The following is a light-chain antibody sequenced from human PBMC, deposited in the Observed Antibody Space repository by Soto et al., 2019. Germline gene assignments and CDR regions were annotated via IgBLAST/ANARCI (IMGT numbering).Light chain of an antibody. Sequence: MTQSPVTLSVSPGERVTLSCRAGHSVSSNLAWYQQKPGQAPRLLIYDASTRATGIPARFSGSGSGTEFTLTISSLQSEDFAVYYCQQYNNWRTFGQGTKVDIK. J-gene: IGKJ1*01. CDR3: QQYNNWRT. CDR2: DAS. CDR1: HSVSSN. V-gene: IGKV3-15*01.